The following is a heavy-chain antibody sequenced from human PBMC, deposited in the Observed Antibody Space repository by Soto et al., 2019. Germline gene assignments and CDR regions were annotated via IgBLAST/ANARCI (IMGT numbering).Heavy chain of an antibody. CDR2: ISAYNGDT. CDR3: VLGGLETGYYRDMDY. Sequence: QDHLVQSGAEVKKPGASAKVSCKASGSTFKNYGINWVRQAPGRGLEWVAWISAYNGDTSYAQHFKGRVTVTTETLTNTAYMELRSLRPDDTAVYFCVLGGLETGYYRDMDYWGQGTLVSVSS. J-gene: IGHJ4*02. CDR1: GSTFKNYG. D-gene: IGHD3-9*01. V-gene: IGHV1-18*04.